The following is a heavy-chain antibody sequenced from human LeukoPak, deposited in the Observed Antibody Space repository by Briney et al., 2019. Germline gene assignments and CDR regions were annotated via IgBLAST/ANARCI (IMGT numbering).Heavy chain of an antibody. D-gene: IGHD1-14*01. CDR2: INPNSGDT. CDR1: GYTFTAYY. Sequence: ASVKVSCKAFGYTFTAYYIHWVRQAPGQGLEWMGWINPNSGDTKYEQKFQGRVTMNRDTSISTAYMEVSRLIFDDTAVYYCARGGQGRTLDYWGQGTLVTVSS. J-gene: IGHJ4*02. CDR3: ARGGQGRTLDY. V-gene: IGHV1-2*02.